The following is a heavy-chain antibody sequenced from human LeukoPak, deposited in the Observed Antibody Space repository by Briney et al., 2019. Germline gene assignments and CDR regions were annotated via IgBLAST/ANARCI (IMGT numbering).Heavy chain of an antibody. D-gene: IGHD2-2*01. CDR2: IYYSGST. CDR3: ARSTGTFSTDYMDV. CDR1: GGSISSSSYY. Sequence: SETLSLTCTVSGGSISSSSYYWGWIRQPPGKGLEWIGTIYYSGSTYYNPSLKSRVTISVDTSKNQLSLKLSSVTAADTAVYYCARSTGTFSTDYMDVWGKGTTVTISS. J-gene: IGHJ6*03. V-gene: IGHV4-39*01.